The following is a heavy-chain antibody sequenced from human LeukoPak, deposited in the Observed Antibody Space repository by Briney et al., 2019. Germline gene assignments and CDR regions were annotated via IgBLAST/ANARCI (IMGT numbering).Heavy chain of an antibody. J-gene: IGHJ5*02. Sequence: GASVKVSCKASGYPFTSYDLNWVRQATGQRLEWMGWMNSNSGDTAYAPKFQGRVTMTRNTFISTAYMELSSLRPEDTAVYYCARLPGYFGASWGQGTLVTVSS. CDR1: GYPFTSYD. CDR3: ARLPGYFGAS. V-gene: IGHV1-8*01. CDR2: MNSNSGDT. D-gene: IGHD2/OR15-2a*01.